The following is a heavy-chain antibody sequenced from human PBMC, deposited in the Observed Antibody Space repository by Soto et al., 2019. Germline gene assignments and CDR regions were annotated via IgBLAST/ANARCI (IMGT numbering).Heavy chain of an antibody. CDR1: GGTFSSYA. D-gene: IGHD2-15*01. CDR2: IIPIFGTA. CDR3: ARLGYCSGGSCYAYRPSQYYGMDV. V-gene: IGHV1-69*13. J-gene: IGHJ6*02. Sequence: ASVKVSCKASGGTFSSYAISWVRQAPGQGLEWMGGIIPIFGTANYAQKFQGRVTITADESTSTAYMELSSLRSEDTAVYYCARLGYCSGGSCYAYRPSQYYGMDVWGQGTTVTVSS.